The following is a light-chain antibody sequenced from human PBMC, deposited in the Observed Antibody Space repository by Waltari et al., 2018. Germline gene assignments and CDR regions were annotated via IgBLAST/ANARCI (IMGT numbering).Light chain of an antibody. J-gene: IGLJ2*01. V-gene: IGLV2-14*03. CDR2: DVT. CDR3: TSYTTTSTLVL. CDR1: TSDIGGSNY. Sequence: QSALTQPASVSGSPGQSITISCTGTTSDIGGSNYVSWYQQHPGRAPKLMIYDVTDRPSGISIRFSGSKSGNTASLTISGLRAEDEAYYYCTSYTTTSTLVLFGGGTKLTVL.